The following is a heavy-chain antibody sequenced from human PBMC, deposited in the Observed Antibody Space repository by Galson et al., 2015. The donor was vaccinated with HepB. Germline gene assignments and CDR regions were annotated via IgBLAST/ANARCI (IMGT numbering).Heavy chain of an antibody. CDR2: ISYDGSNK. J-gene: IGHJ4*02. V-gene: IGHV3-30-3*01. CDR3: ARGVVWDTAMVRVSYFDY. D-gene: IGHD5-18*01. CDR1: GFTFSSYA. Sequence: SLRLSCAASGFTFSSYAMHWVRQAPGKGLEWVAVISYDGSNKYYADSVKGRFTISRDNSKNTLYLQMNSLRAEDTAVYYCARGVVWDTAMVRVSYFDYWGQGTLVTVSS.